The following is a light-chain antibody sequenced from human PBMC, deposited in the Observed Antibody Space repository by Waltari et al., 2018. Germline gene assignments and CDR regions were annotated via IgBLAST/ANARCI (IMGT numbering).Light chain of an antibody. CDR3: ATWDDTLNVWM. V-gene: IGLV1-44*01. CDR1: TSNIGANT. CDR2: GNN. Sequence: QSVLTQPPSASGTPGQRVTIACSGGTSNIGANTVNWYQQRPRTAPKLLICGNNQRPSGVHDRLSGSQSGTSASLAISGRQSEDEADYYCATWDDTLNVWMFGGGTKLTVL. J-gene: IGLJ3*02.